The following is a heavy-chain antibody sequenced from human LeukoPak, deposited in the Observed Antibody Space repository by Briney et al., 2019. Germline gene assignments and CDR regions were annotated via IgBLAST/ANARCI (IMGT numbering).Heavy chain of an antibody. CDR1: GGSFSGYY. V-gene: IGHV4-34*01. Sequence: SETLSLTCAVYGGSFSGYYWSWIRQPPGKGLEWIGEINHSGSTNYNPSLKSRVTTSVDTSKNQFSLWLTSVTAADTAIYYCARHSRDYPHNWFDPWGQGTLVTVSS. J-gene: IGHJ5*02. D-gene: IGHD4-17*01. CDR2: INHSGST. CDR3: ARHSRDYPHNWFDP.